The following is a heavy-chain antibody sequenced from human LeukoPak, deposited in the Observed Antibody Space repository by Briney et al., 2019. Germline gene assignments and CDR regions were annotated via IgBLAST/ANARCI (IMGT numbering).Heavy chain of an antibody. V-gene: IGHV5-10-1*01. CDR2: IDPSDSYT. J-gene: IGHJ4*02. D-gene: IGHD2-15*01. Sequence: GESLRISCQGSGYSFTSYWISWVRQMPGKDLEWMGRIDPSDSYTNYSPSFQGHVTISADKSISTAYLQWSSLKASDTAMYYCASYPLPNCSGGSCYNWGQGTLVTVSS. CDR3: ASYPLPNCSGGSCYN. CDR1: GYSFTSYW.